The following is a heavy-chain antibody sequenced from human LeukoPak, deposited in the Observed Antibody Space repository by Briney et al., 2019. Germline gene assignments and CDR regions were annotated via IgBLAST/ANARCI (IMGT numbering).Heavy chain of an antibody. CDR1: GGSINSNLDY. D-gene: IGHD4/OR15-4a*01. CDR3: VRVGPNVDY. J-gene: IGHJ4*02. CDR2: LYYSGTT. V-gene: IGHV4-39*01. Sequence: PSETLSLTYTVSGGSINSNLDYWGWLRQPPGKGLDWIGSLYYSGTTYYNPSLESRVTISVDTSKNQFSLKLSSVTAADTAVYYCVRVGPNVDYWGQGTLVTVSS.